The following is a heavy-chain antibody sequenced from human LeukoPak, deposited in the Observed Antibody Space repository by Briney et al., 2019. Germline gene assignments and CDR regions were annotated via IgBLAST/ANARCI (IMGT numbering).Heavy chain of an antibody. D-gene: IGHD6-19*01. Sequence: GASVKVSCKASGYTFTSYYMHWVRQAPGQGLEWMGRINPNSGGTNYAQKFQGRGTMTRDTSISTAYMELSRLRSDDTAVYYCARLPPRRAVAGDWGQGTLVTVSS. CDR3: ARLPPRRAVAGD. V-gene: IGHV1-2*06. CDR2: INPNSGGT. J-gene: IGHJ4*02. CDR1: GYTFTSYY.